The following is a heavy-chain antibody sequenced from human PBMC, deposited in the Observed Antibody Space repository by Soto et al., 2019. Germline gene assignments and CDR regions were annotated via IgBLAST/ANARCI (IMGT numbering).Heavy chain of an antibody. CDR3: ARHGAAIWLGY. CDR1: GYTFSGHW. D-gene: IGHD6-19*01. V-gene: IGHV5-10-1*01. CDR2: IDPSDSYI. J-gene: IGHJ4*02. Sequence: PGESLKISCKTSGYTFSGHWISWVRQVPGKGLQWMGNIDPSDSYINYNPAFRGYVTFSVDKSSSTAYLHWRSLGPSDTAIYYCARHGAAIWLGYWGQGTLVTVSS.